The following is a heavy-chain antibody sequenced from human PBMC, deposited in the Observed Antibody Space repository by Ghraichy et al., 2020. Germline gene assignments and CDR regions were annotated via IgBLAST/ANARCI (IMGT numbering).Heavy chain of an antibody. CDR1: GGSISSAGYS. CDR2: LYHSGST. CDR3: VRGGRYDSSGEHEPFDY. V-gene: IGHV4-30-2*01. D-gene: IGHD3-22*01. Sequence: SETLSLTCDVSGGSISSAGYSWSWIRQPPGKGLEWIGYLYHSGSTYYSPSLKSRVTMSVDRSRNQFSLRLSSVTAADTAVYFCVRGGRYDSSGEHEPFDYWGQGTLVTVSS. J-gene: IGHJ4*02.